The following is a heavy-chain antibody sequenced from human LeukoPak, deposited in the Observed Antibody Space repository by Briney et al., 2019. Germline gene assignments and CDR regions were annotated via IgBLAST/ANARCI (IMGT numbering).Heavy chain of an antibody. CDR1: GFIFSSYS. CDR3: AKTVVVITFRFDS. D-gene: IGHD2-21*01. CDR2: ISGDGART. V-gene: IGHV3-23*01. Sequence: GGSLRLSCAASGFIFSSYSMNWVRQAPGKGLEWVSAISGDGARTYYADSVKGRFTISRDNSKNTLDLQMNSLRAEDTAIYYCAKTVVVITFRFDSWGQGSLVTVSS. J-gene: IGHJ4*02.